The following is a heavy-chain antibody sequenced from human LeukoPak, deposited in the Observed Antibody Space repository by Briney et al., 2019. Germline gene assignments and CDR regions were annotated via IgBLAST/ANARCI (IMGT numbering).Heavy chain of an antibody. CDR2: ISAYDGNT. CDR3: ASRYCSGGSCYSGGFDY. V-gene: IGHV1-18*01. D-gene: IGHD2-15*01. J-gene: IGHJ4*02. CDR1: GYTFTSYG. Sequence: PGASVKVSCKASGYTFTSYGISWVRQAPGQGLEWMGWISAYDGNTNYAQKLQGRVTMTTDTSTSTAYMELRSLRSDDTAVYYCASRYCSGGSCYSGGFDYWGQGTLVTVSS.